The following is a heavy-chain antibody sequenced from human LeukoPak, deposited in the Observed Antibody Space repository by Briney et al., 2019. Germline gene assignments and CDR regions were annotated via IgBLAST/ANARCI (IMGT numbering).Heavy chain of an antibody. Sequence: SLRLSCXXXXFTFSSYAMHWVRQAPGKGLEWVAVISYDGSNKYYADSVKGRFTISRDNSKNTLYLQMNSLRAEDTAVYYCARDMFDYWGQGTLVTVSS. CDR2: ISYDGSNK. CDR1: XFTFSSYA. CDR3: ARDMFDY. J-gene: IGHJ4*02. V-gene: IGHV3-30-3*01.